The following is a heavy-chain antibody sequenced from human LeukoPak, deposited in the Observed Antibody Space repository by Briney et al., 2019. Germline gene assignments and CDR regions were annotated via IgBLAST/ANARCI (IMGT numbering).Heavy chain of an antibody. CDR1: GFTFSSYS. CDR3: ARDLVVGATTPNWFDP. Sequence: GGSLRLSCAASGFTFSSYSMNWVRQAPGKGLEWVSSISSSSSYIYYADSVKGRFTISRDNAKNSLYLQMNRLRAEDTAVYYCARDLVVGATTPNWFDPWGQGTLVTVSS. V-gene: IGHV3-21*01. D-gene: IGHD1-26*01. J-gene: IGHJ5*02. CDR2: ISSSSSYI.